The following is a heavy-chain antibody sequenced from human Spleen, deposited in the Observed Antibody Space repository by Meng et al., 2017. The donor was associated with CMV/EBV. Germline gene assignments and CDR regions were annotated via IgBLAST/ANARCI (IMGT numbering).Heavy chain of an antibody. CDR3: ARDPLEDFWSGYYGNYKGMDV. D-gene: IGHD3-3*01. CDR2: IIPLRGIA. V-gene: IGHV1-69*04. J-gene: IGHJ6*02. Sequence: SVKVSCKASGGTFSSLTISWVRQAPGQGLEWVGRIIPLRGIANYAQNMQGRVTITAEKSTNTVYMEVSSLRFEATAVYYCARDPLEDFWSGYYGNYKGMDVWGQGTTVTVSS. CDR1: GGTFSSLT.